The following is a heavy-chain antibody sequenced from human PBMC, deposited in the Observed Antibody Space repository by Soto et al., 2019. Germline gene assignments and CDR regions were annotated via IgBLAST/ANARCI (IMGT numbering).Heavy chain of an antibody. V-gene: IGHV3-30*18. D-gene: IGHD5-12*01. CDR1: GFTFSSYG. CDR2: ISYDGSNK. J-gene: IGHJ6*02. CDR3: AKVLSVSWLRGYYGMDV. Sequence: VRLSCAASGFTFSSYGMHWVRQAPGKGLEWVAVISYDGSNKYYADSVKGRFTISRDNSKNTLYLQMNSLRAEDTAVYYCAKVLSVSWLRGYYGMDVWGQGTTVTVSS.